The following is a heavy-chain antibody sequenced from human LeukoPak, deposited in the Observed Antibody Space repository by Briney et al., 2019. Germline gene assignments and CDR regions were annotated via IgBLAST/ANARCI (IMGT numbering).Heavy chain of an antibody. Sequence: SETLSLTCAVYGGSFSGYYWSWIRQPPGKGLEWIGEINHSGSTNYNPSLKSRVTISVDTSKNQFSLKLSSVTAADTAVYYCARRRFLEWLSPFDYWGQGTLVTVSS. CDR1: GGSFSGYY. D-gene: IGHD3-3*01. V-gene: IGHV4-34*01. CDR3: ARRRFLEWLSPFDY. CDR2: INHSGST. J-gene: IGHJ4*02.